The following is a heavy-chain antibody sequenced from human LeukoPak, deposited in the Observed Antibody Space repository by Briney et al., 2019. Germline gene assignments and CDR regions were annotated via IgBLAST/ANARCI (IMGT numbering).Heavy chain of an antibody. Sequence: SETLSLTCTVSGGSISSGGYYWSWIRQHPGKGLEWIGYIYYSGSTYYNPSLKSRVTISVDTSKNQFSLKLSSVTAADTAVYYCARDKRVWLLTGGRYYYYGMGVWGQGTTVTVSS. CDR1: GGSISSGGYY. V-gene: IGHV4-31*03. CDR2: IYYSGST. CDR3: ARDKRVWLLTGGRYYYYGMGV. J-gene: IGHJ6*02. D-gene: IGHD3-16*01.